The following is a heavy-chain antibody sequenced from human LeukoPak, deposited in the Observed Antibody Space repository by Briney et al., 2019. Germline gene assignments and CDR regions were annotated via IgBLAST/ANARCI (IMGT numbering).Heavy chain of an antibody. J-gene: IGHJ5*02. D-gene: IGHD6-19*01. CDR1: GXTFSSNG. V-gene: IGHV3-33*01. CDR2: IWYDGSNK. Sequence: GGSLRLSCAASGXTFSSNGVHWVRQAPGKGLEWVAVIWYDGSNKYHADSVKGRFTISRDNPKNTLYLQMNSLRAEDTAVYYCARDVGSSGLSSWGQGILVTVSS. CDR3: ARDVGSSGLSS.